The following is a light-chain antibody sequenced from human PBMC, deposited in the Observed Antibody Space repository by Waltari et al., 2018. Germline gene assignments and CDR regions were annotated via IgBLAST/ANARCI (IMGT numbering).Light chain of an antibody. J-gene: IGLJ2*01. CDR2: SND. CDR1: NYNIGSGP. Sequence: QSVLTQAPSVSGTPGQRVTISCSGTNYNIGSGPVNWYQQVPGMSPKLLIYSNDQRPSGFPDRLSGSKSGTSASLAISGLQSEDEADYYCATWDGRVNGVLFGGGTKVTVL. CDR3: ATWDGRVNGVL. V-gene: IGLV1-44*01.